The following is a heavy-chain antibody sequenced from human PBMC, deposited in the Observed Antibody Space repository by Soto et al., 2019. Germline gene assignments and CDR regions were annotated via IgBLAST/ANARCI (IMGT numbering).Heavy chain of an antibody. D-gene: IGHD3-9*01. J-gene: IGHJ3*02. CDR1: GYTFTSYG. CDR2: ISAYNGNT. V-gene: IGHV1-18*04. CDR3: ARGIYDILSGYPRAFDI. Sequence: ASVKVSCKASGYTFTSYGISWVRQAPGQGLEWMGWISAYNGNTNYAQKLQGRVTMTTDTSTSTAYMELRSLRSDDTAVYYCARGIYDILSGYPRAFDIWGQGTMVTVSS.